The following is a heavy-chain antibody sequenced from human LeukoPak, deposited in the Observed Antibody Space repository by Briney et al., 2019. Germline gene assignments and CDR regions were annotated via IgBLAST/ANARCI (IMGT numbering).Heavy chain of an antibody. CDR3: AKDRTTMVRGVIIGSAFDI. D-gene: IGHD3-10*01. CDR2: IRYDGSNK. J-gene: IGHJ3*02. V-gene: IGHV3-30*02. Sequence: GGSLRLSCAASGFTFGSYGMHWVRQAPGKGLEWVAFIRYDGSNKYYADSVKGRFTISRDNSKNTLYLRMNSLRAEDTAVYYCAKDRTTMVRGVIIGSAFDIWGQGTMVTVSS. CDR1: GFTFGSYG.